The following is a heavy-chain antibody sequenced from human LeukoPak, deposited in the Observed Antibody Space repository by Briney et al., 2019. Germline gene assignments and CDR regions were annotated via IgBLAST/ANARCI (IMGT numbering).Heavy chain of an antibody. D-gene: IGHD3-3*01. V-gene: IGHV4-4*07. CDR2: IYTSGST. Sequence: SETLSLTCTVSGGSISSYYWSWIRQPAGKGLEWIGRIYTSGSTNYNPSLKSRVTMSVDTSKNQFSLKLSSVTAADTAVYYCARSRRIFGVVIINWFDPWGQGTLVTVAS. CDR3: ARSRRIFGVVIINWFDP. CDR1: GGSISSYY. J-gene: IGHJ5*02.